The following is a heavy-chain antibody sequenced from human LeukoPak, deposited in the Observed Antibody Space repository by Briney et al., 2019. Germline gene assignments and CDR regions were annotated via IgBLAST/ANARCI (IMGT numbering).Heavy chain of an antibody. CDR1: GGSISSSSYY. CDR2: IYYSGST. CDR3: ARHFDENWFDP. V-gene: IGHV4-39*01. J-gene: IGHJ5*02. Sequence: PSETLSLTCTVSGGSISSSSYYWGWIRQPPGKGLEWIGSIYYSGSTYYNPSLKSRVTISVDTSKNQFSLKLSSVTAADTAVYYCARHFDENWFDPWGQGTLVTVSS.